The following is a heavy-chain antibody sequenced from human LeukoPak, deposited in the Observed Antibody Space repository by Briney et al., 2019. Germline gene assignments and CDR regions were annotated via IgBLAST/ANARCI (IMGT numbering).Heavy chain of an antibody. Sequence: PGGSLRLSCAASGFTFSSYSMNWVRQAPGKGLEWVSYISSSSSTIYYADSVKGRFTISRDNAKNSLYLQMNSLRAEDTAVYYCARPYNNWNERFAFDIWGQGTMVTVSS. D-gene: IGHD1-20*01. CDR2: ISSSSSTI. CDR1: GFTFSSYS. V-gene: IGHV3-48*01. CDR3: ARPYNNWNERFAFDI. J-gene: IGHJ3*02.